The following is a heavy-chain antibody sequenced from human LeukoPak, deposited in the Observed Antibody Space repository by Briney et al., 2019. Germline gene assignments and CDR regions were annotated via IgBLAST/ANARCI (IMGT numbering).Heavy chain of an antibody. D-gene: IGHD1-26*01. V-gene: IGHV1-18*01. CDR2: ISPSNGKT. CDR1: HYTFTSYS. Sequence: ASVKVSCKASHYTFTSYSINGVRQAPGQGLEWMGWISPSNGKTEYAEKIQGRGTMTVDTSTRTVYMELRSLQSDAPAVYYCAKDSGWELQEYFFDDWGQGTLVTVSS. CDR3: AKDSGWELQEYFFDD. J-gene: IGHJ4*02.